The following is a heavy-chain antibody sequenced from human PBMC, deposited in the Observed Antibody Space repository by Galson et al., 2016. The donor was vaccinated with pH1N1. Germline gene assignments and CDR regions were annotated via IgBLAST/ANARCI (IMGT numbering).Heavy chain of an antibody. CDR3: ARVRVSTTAPYFDY. V-gene: IGHV3-64*02. CDR2: IKGNEETT. CDR1: GFRFSDYG. D-gene: IGHD1-1*01. Sequence: SLRLSCATSGFRFSDYGIHWVRQAPGKGLEYVSAIKGNEETTYYADSVKGRFTISRDNSKNMVYLQMGSLRAEDMAVYYCARVRVSTTAPYFDYWGQGTLVTVSS. J-gene: IGHJ4*02.